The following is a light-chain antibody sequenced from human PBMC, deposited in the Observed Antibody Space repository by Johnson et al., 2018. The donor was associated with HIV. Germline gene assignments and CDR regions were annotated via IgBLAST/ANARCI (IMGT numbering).Light chain of an antibody. CDR3: ATWDTSLSAFV. J-gene: IGLJ1*01. CDR1: SSNIGNNY. Sequence: QSVLTQPPSVSAAPGQKVTISCSGSSSNIGNNYVTWYQQFPGTAPKLLMYENSRRPSGTPDRFSGSKSGTSATLTITGLQTGDEADYYCATWDTSLSAFVFGTGTKVTVL. V-gene: IGLV1-51*02. CDR2: ENS.